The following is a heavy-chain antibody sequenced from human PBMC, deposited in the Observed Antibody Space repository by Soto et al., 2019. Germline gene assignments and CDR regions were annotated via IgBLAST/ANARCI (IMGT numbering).Heavy chain of an antibody. CDR3: ARVGISYYYGMDV. CDR1: GLTFSSYG. V-gene: IGHV3-33*01. J-gene: IGHJ6*02. D-gene: IGHD2-15*01. CDR2: IWYDGSNK. Sequence: GGSLRLSCAASGLTFSSYGMHWVRQAPGKGLEWVAVIWYDGSNKYYADSVKGRFTISRDNSKNTLYLQMNSLRAEDTAVYYCARVGISYYYGMDVWGQGTTVTVSS.